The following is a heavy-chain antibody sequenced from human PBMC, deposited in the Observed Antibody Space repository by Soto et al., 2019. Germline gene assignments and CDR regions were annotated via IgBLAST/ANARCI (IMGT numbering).Heavy chain of an antibody. V-gene: IGHV4-39*01. CDR1: GGSISSSSYY. CDR3: ARQGWRYYYMDV. D-gene: IGHD2-15*01. J-gene: IGHJ6*03. Sequence: SETLSLTCTVSGGSISSSSYYWGWIRQPPGKGLEWIGSIYYSGSTYYNPSLKSRVTISVDTSKNQFSLKLSSVTAADTAAYYCARQGWRYYYMDVWGKGTTVTVSS. CDR2: IYYSGST.